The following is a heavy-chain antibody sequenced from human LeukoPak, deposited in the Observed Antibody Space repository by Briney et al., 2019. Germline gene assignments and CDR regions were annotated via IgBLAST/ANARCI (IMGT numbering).Heavy chain of an antibody. D-gene: IGHD3-22*01. V-gene: IGHV1-8*03. CDR3: ARDYYYDSSGHLSYFDY. Sequence: GSVKVSCKASGGTFSSYAISWVRQAPGQGLEWMGWMNPNSGNTGYAQKFQGRVTITRNTSISTAYMELSSLRSEDTAVYYCARDYYYDSSGHLSYFDYWGQGTLVTVSS. CDR1: GGTFSSYA. CDR2: MNPNSGNT. J-gene: IGHJ4*02.